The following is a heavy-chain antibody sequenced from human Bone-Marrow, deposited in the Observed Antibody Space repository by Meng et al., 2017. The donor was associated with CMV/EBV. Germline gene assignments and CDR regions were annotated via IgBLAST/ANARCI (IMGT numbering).Heavy chain of an antibody. CDR2: IANSGSTI. CDR1: GFAFSDSY. D-gene: IGHD2-15*01. J-gene: IGHJ3*02. V-gene: IGHV3-11*01. CDR3: ARDQDRGYCNGDRCCRSRASDI. Sequence: GESLKISCVASGFAFSDSYMSWIRQAPGKGLEWISYIANSGSTIYYADSVKGRFTISRDNAKNSLYLQMNSLRAEDTAVYYCARDQDRGYCNGDRCCRSRASDIWGQGTMVTGSS.